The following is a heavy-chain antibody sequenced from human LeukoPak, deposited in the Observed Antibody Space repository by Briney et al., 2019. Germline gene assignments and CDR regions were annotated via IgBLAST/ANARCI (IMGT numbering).Heavy chain of an antibody. D-gene: IGHD3-9*01. Sequence: SGTLSLTCAVSGSSISSSNWWSWVRQPPGKGLEWIGEIYHSGTTNYNPSLKSRVTISVDKSKNQFSLKLSSVTAADTAVYYCARVYGGILTGYYGYDYWGQGTLVTVSS. CDR2: IYHSGTT. CDR3: ARVYGGILTGYYGYDY. V-gene: IGHV4-4*02. J-gene: IGHJ4*02. CDR1: GSSISSSNW.